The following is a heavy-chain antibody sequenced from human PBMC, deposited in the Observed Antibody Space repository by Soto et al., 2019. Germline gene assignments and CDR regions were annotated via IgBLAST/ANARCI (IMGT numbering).Heavy chain of an antibody. J-gene: IGHJ6*02. CDR1: GYSFTSYW. V-gene: IGHV5-10-1*01. Sequence: GESLKISCKGSGYSFTSYWISWVRQMPGKGLEWRGRIDPSDSYTNYSPSFQGHVTISADKSISTAYLQWSSLKASDTAMYYCARHSAPELNCSGGSCYSNYYYYYGMDVWGQGTTVTVSS. D-gene: IGHD2-15*01. CDR2: IDPSDSYT. CDR3: ARHSAPELNCSGGSCYSNYYYYYGMDV.